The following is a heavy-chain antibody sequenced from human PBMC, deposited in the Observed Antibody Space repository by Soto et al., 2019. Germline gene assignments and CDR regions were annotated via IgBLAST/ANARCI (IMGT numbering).Heavy chain of an antibody. CDR1: GGSFRGYY. V-gene: IGHV4-34*01. CDR2: INHSGST. Sequence: QVQLQQWGAGLLKPSETLSLTCAVYGGSFRGYYWSWIRQPPGKGLEWIGEINHSGSTNYNPSLKSRVTISVDTSKNQFSLKLSSVTAADTAVYYCARRIAVAGSPFVDYWGQGTLVTVSS. CDR3: ARRIAVAGSPFVDY. J-gene: IGHJ4*02. D-gene: IGHD6-19*01.